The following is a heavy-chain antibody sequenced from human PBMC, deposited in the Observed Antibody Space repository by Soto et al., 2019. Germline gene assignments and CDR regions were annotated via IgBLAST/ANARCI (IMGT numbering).Heavy chain of an antibody. CDR2: ISAYNGNT. Sequence: ASVKVSCKASGYTFTSYGISWVRQAPGQGHEWMGWISAYNGNTNYAQKLQGRVTMTTDTSTSTAYMELRSLRSDDTAVYYCARDLIIEVAGTPAVYPGYWGQGTLVTVSS. V-gene: IGHV1-18*01. J-gene: IGHJ4*02. D-gene: IGHD6-19*01. CDR1: GYTFTSYG. CDR3: ARDLIIEVAGTPAVYPGY.